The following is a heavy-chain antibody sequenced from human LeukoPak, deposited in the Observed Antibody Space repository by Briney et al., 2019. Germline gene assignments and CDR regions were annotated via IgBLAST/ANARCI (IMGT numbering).Heavy chain of an antibody. Sequence: SETLSLTCAVYGGSFSGFYWSWIRQPPGKGLEWIGYIYYSGSTNYNPSLKSRVTISVDTSKNQFSLKLSSVTAADTAVYYCARVVSTTSGSGSPYYFDYWGQGTLVTVSS. J-gene: IGHJ4*02. CDR3: ARVVSTTSGSGSPYYFDY. V-gene: IGHV4-59*01. CDR1: GGSFSGFY. D-gene: IGHD3-10*01. CDR2: IYYSGST.